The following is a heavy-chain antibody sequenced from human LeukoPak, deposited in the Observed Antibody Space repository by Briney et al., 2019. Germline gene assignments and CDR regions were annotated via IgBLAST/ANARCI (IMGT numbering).Heavy chain of an antibody. J-gene: IGHJ5*02. D-gene: IGHD5-12*01. CDR2: ISSSSSTI. CDR1: GFTFSSYA. CDR3: ARLKASITGSWFDP. Sequence: PGGSLRLSCAASGFTFSSYAMSWVRQAPGKGLEWVSYISSSSSTIYYADSVKGRFTISRDNAKNSLYLQMNSLRAEDTAVYYCARLKASITGSWFDPWGQGTLVTVSS. V-gene: IGHV3-48*04.